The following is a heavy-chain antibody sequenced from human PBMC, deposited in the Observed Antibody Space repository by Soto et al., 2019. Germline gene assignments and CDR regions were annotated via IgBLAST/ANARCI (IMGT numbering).Heavy chain of an antibody. CDR1: GFTFSKHW. CDR3: ARNWNGFDY. V-gene: IGHV3-74*01. Sequence: EVQLVESGGGLVQPGESLRLSCEASGFTFSKHWMHWVRQAPGKGPVWVARIKSDGSYTNYADYVKGRFTVSRDNAKYTQFLQMNSLRVEDTAGDYCARNWNGFDYWGQGTLVTVSS. CDR2: IKSDGSYT. D-gene: IGHD1-1*01. J-gene: IGHJ4*02.